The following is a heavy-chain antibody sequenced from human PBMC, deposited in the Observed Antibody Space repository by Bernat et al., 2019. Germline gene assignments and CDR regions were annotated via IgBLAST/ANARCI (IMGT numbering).Heavy chain of an antibody. D-gene: IGHD3-10*01. CDR1: GFTFSSYG. Sequence: QVQLVESGGGVVQPGRSLRLSCAASGFTFSSYGMHWVRQAPGKGLEWVAVISYDGSNKYYADSVKGRFTISRDNSKNTLYLQMNSLRAEDTAVYYCARDQRITMVRGHLPPYYYGMDVWGQGTTVTVSS. CDR2: ISYDGSNK. V-gene: IGHV3-30*03. CDR3: ARDQRITMVRGHLPPYYYGMDV. J-gene: IGHJ6*02.